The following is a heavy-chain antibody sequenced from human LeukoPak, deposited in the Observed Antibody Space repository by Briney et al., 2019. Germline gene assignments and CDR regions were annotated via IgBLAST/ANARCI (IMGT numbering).Heavy chain of an antibody. Sequence: SETLSLTCTVSGGSISSSSYYWGWIRQPPGKGLEWIGSIYYSGSTYYNPSLKSRVTISVDTSKNQFSLKLSSVTAADTAVYYCASGVSGMVVAANPIDYWGQGTLVTVSS. CDR1: GGSISSSSYY. V-gene: IGHV4-39*07. J-gene: IGHJ4*02. CDR2: IYYSGST. CDR3: ASGVSGMVVAANPIDY. D-gene: IGHD2-15*01.